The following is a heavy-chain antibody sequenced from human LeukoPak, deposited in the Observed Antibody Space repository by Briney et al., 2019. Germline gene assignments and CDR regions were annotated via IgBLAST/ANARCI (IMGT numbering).Heavy chain of an antibody. V-gene: IGHV4-34*01. Sequence: SETLSLTCGVSGGSFSGYYWSWIRQPPGKGLEWIGEVNHGGSTNYNPSLISRATISGDTSKKQFFLNLNSVTAADTAVYYCARGRYYDYVRGRSRYTAGFFDHWDQGTLVTVSS. CDR3: ARGRYYDYVRGRSRYTAGFFDH. J-gene: IGHJ4*02. CDR2: VNHGGST. CDR1: GGSFSGYY. D-gene: IGHD3-16*02.